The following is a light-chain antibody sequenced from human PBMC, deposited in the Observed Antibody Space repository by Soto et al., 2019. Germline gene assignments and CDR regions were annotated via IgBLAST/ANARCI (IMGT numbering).Light chain of an antibody. CDR1: SSDVGGYNY. V-gene: IGLV2-14*03. Sequence: QSVLTQPASVSGSPGQSITISCTGTSSDVGGYNYVSWYQHHPGKAPKLMIYDVTNRPSGISNRFSGSKSGNTASLTISVLQTEDEADYYCSSYTISSTYVFGTGTKGTVL. J-gene: IGLJ1*01. CDR2: DVT. CDR3: SSYTISSTYV.